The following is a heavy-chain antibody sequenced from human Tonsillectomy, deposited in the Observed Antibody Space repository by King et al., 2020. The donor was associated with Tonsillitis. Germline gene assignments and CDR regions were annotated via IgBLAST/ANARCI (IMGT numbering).Heavy chain of an antibody. CDR2: IYYSGST. V-gene: IGHV4-59*08. CDR1: GGSISSYY. D-gene: IGHD3-22*01. Sequence: QLQESGPGLVKPSETLSLTCTVSGGSISSYYWSWIRQPPGKGLEWIGYIYYSGSTNYNPSLKSRVTISVDTSKNQFSLKLSSVTAADTAVYYCARHYRDYYLLGYFDYWGQGTLVPVSS. CDR3: ARHYRDYYLLGYFDY. J-gene: IGHJ4*02.